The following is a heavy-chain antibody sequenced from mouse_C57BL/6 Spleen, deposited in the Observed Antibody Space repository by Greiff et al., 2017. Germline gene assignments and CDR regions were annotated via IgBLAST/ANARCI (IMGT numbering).Heavy chain of an antibody. CDR1: GYTFTDYN. V-gene: IGHV1-18*01. D-gene: IGHD1-1*01. Sequence: VQLKESGPELVKPGASVKIPCKASGYTFTDYNMDWVKQSHGKSLEWIGDINPNNGGTIYNQKFKGKATLTVDKSSSTAYMELRSLTSEDTAVYYCARGGGHYYGSRGVYAMDYWGQGTSVTVSS. J-gene: IGHJ4*01. CDR2: INPNNGGT. CDR3: ARGGGHYYGSRGVYAMDY.